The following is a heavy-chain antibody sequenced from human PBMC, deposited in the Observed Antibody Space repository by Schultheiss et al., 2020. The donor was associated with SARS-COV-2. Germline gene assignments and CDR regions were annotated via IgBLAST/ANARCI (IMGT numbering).Heavy chain of an antibody. CDR3: ASEAPGSLGLYGMDV. D-gene: IGHD3-16*01. CDR1: GFTVSSNY. J-gene: IGHJ6*02. V-gene: IGHV3-53*01. CDR2: IYSGGST. Sequence: GSLRLSCAASGFTVSSNYMSWVRQAPGKGLEWVSVIYSGGSTYYADSVKGRFTISRDNSKNTLYLQMNSLRAEDTAVYYCASEAPGSLGLYGMDVWGQGTTVTVSS.